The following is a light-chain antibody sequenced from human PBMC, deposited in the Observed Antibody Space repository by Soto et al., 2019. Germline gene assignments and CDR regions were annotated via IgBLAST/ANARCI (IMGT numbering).Light chain of an antibody. CDR3: QQANSFPLT. J-gene: IGKJ4*01. CDR2: AAS. CDR1: QGISNW. Sequence: DIQMTQSPSSVSASVGDRVTTTCRASQGISNWLAWYQQKPGKAPKLLIYAASGLQRGVPSRFSGSGFGTDFTLTISSLQPEDFATYYCQQANSFPLTFGGGTKVDIK. V-gene: IGKV1-12*01.